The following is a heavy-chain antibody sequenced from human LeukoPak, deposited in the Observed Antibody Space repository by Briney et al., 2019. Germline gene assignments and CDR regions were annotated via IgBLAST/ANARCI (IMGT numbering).Heavy chain of an antibody. V-gene: IGHV3-11*03. CDR3: ASPVRG. D-gene: IGHD3-10*01. Sequence: GGSLRLSCTASGFTFGDYYMSWIRQAPGKGLERVSYISGSSGNINYADSVKGRFTISRDNAKNSLYLQMNSLRDEDTAVYYCASPVRGWGQGALVTVSS. J-gene: IGHJ4*02. CDR2: ISGSSGNI. CDR1: GFTFGDYY.